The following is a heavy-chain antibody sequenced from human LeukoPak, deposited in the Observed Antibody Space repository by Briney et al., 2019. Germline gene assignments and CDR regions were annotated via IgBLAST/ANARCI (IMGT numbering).Heavy chain of an antibody. CDR2: ISYDGSNK. Sequence: GGSLRLSCAASGFTFSSYAIHWVRQAPGKGLEWVAAISYDGSNKYYADSVKGRFTISRDNSKNTLYLQMNSLRAEDTAVYYCAKDLLVIPAAGMAADYWGQGTLVTVSS. V-gene: IGHV3-30*04. CDR1: GFTFSSYA. J-gene: IGHJ4*02. CDR3: AKDLLVIPAAGMAADY. D-gene: IGHD2-2*01.